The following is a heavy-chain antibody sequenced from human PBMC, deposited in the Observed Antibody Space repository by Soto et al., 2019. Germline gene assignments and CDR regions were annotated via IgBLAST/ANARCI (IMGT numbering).Heavy chain of an antibody. D-gene: IGHD6-19*01. CDR2: MNPNSGST. Sequence: GASVKVSCKASGYTFTSDDINWVRQAAGQGLEWMGWMNPNSGSTGYAQKLQGRVTMTSNTSISTAYMGLSGLRSEDTAVYYCASAYSSGRDAFDIWGQGTMVTV. J-gene: IGHJ3*02. V-gene: IGHV1-8*01. CDR1: GYTFTSDD. CDR3: ASAYSSGRDAFDI.